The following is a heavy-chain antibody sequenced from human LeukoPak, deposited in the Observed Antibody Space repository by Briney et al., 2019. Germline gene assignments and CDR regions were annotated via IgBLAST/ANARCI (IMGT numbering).Heavy chain of an antibody. J-gene: IGHJ4*02. CDR1: GGSFSGYY. Sequence: PSETLSLTCAVYGGSFSGYYWSWIRQPPGKGLEWIGEINHSGSTNYNPSLKSRVTISVDTSKNQFSLKLSSVTAADTAVYYCARQSSVGAPGYWGQGTLVTVSS. V-gene: IGHV4-34*01. CDR3: ARQSSVGAPGY. CDR2: INHSGST. D-gene: IGHD1-26*01.